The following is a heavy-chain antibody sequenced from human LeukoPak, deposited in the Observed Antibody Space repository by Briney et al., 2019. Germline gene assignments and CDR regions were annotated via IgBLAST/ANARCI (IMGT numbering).Heavy chain of an antibody. J-gene: IGHJ4*02. Sequence: GGSLSLSCGASGFIFGKYAMSWVRQAPGKGLEWVSGIGSGGVDTIYADSVKGRFTISRDNSKNTLSLRMGSLRADDTAIYFCARYLRDSGTSRVTLDHWGQGTLVIVSS. D-gene: IGHD2-2*01. CDR1: GFIFGKYA. CDR2: IGSGGVDT. CDR3: ARYLRDSGTSRVTLDH. V-gene: IGHV3-23*01.